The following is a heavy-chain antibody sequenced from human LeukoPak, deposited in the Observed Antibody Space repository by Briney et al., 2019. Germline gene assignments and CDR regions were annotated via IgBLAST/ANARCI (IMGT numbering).Heavy chain of an antibody. Sequence: GGSLRLSXAASGFTFSSYAMSWVRQAPGKGLEWVSAISGSGGSTYYADSVKGRFTISRDNSKTPLYLQMNSLRAEDPAVYYCAKDLAYYYDSSGFDYWGQGTLVTVSS. D-gene: IGHD3-22*01. V-gene: IGHV3-23*01. CDR2: ISGSGGST. CDR1: GFTFSSYA. J-gene: IGHJ4*02. CDR3: AKDLAYYYDSSGFDY.